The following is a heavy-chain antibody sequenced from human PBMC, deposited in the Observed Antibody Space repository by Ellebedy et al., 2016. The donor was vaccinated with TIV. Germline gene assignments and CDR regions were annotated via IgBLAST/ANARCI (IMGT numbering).Heavy chain of an antibody. CDR2: VFYSGHT. J-gene: IGHJ4*02. CDR1: GGSISSYY. Sequence: SETLSLXCTVSGGSISSYYWTWIRQPPGKGLEWIGNVFYSGHTNYNPSLKSRVIISVDTSKNHFPLRLSSVTSVDTAKYYCARMDSRSWSYFFDYWGQGILVSVSS. V-gene: IGHV4-59*01. D-gene: IGHD6-13*01. CDR3: ARMDSRSWSYFFDY.